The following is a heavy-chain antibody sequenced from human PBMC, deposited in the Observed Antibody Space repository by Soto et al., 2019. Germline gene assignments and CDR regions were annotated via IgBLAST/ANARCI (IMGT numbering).Heavy chain of an antibody. Sequence: GESLKISCAASGFTVSSNYMSWVRQAPGKGLEWVSVIYSGGSTYYADSVKGRFTISRHNSKNTLYLQMNSLRAEDTAVYYCARFWMVRGMAFDIWGQGTMVTVSS. CDR3: ARFWMVRGMAFDI. CDR2: IYSGGST. D-gene: IGHD3-10*01. J-gene: IGHJ3*02. CDR1: GFTVSSNY. V-gene: IGHV3-53*04.